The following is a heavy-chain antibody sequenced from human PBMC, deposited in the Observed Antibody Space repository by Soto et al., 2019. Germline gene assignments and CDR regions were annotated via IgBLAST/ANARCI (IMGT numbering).Heavy chain of an antibody. CDR1: GFTFSSYD. D-gene: IGHD2-15*01. J-gene: IGHJ5*02. CDR3: ARGTFGCSGGSCYLLPWFDP. CDR2: IGTAGDT. V-gene: IGHV3-13*01. Sequence: EVQLVESGGGLVQPGGSLRLSCAASGFTFSSYDMHWVRQATGKGLEWVSAIGTAGDTYYPGSVKGRFTISRENAKNSLYLQMNSLRAEDTAVYYCARGTFGCSGGSCYLLPWFDPWGQGTLVTVSS.